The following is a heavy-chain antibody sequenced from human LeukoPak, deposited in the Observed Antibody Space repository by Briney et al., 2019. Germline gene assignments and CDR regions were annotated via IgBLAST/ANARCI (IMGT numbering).Heavy chain of an antibody. D-gene: IGHD1-1*01. CDR1: GFTFNTYT. CDR3: ASRALTIAPDY. Sequence: GGSLRLSCAASGFTFNTYTMNWVRQAPGKGLEWVSSISSSSSYIYYADSVKGRFTISRDNAKNSLYLQMNSLRAEDTAVYYCASRALTIAPDYWGQGTLVTVSS. V-gene: IGHV3-21*01. CDR2: ISSSSSYI. J-gene: IGHJ4*02.